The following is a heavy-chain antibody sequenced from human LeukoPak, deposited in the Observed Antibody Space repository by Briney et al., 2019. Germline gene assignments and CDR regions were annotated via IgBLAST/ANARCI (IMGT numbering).Heavy chain of an antibody. CDR2: IYYSGST. V-gene: IGHV4-59*08. CDR3: ARQTTYYDILIGVISYYYYGMDV. D-gene: IGHD3-9*01. Sequence: SETLSLTCTVSGGSISSYYWSWIRQPPGKGLEWIGYIYYSGSTNYNPSLKSRVTISVDTSKNQFSLKLSSVTAADTAVYYCARQTTYYDILIGVISYYYYGMDVWGQGTMVTVSS. J-gene: IGHJ6*02. CDR1: GGSISSYY.